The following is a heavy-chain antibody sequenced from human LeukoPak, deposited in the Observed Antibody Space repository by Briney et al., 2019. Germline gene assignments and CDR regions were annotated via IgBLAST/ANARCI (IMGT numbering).Heavy chain of an antibody. Sequence: PSETLSLTCTVSGCSISSYYWSWIRQPPGKGLEWIGYIYYSGSTNYNPSLKSRVTISVDTSKNKFSLKLSSVTAADTAVYYCARTVTISLDAFDIWGQGTMVTVSS. CDR2: IYYSGST. V-gene: IGHV4-59*08. J-gene: IGHJ3*02. CDR1: GCSISSYY. CDR3: ARTVTISLDAFDI. D-gene: IGHD4-17*01.